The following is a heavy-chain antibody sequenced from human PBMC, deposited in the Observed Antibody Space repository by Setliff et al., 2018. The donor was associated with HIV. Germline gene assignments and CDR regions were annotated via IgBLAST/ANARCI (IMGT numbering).Heavy chain of an antibody. J-gene: IGHJ4*02. V-gene: IGHV4-59*08. CDR3: ARHRLLTFGGVTIDY. CDR2: IYYSGST. D-gene: IGHD3-16*01. Sequence: PSETLSLTCSVSGGSISRYYWSWIRQHPGKGLEWIGYIYYSGSTNYNPSLKSRVTISVDTSKNQFSLKLSSVTAADTAVYYCARHRLLTFGGVTIDYWGQGTLVTVSS. CDR1: GGSISRYY.